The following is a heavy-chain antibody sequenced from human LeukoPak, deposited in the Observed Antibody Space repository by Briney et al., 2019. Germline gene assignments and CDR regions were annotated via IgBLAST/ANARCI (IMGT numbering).Heavy chain of an antibody. D-gene: IGHD2-21*01. Sequence: SQTLSLTCTVSGGSISSGSYYWSWIRQPAGKGLEWIGRIYTSGSTNYNPSLKSRVTISVDTSKNQFSLKLSSVTAADTAVYYCARDFAYCGGDCLDAFDIWGQGTMVTVSS. J-gene: IGHJ3*02. CDR2: IYTSGST. CDR3: ARDFAYCGGDCLDAFDI. V-gene: IGHV4-61*02. CDR1: GGSISSGSYY.